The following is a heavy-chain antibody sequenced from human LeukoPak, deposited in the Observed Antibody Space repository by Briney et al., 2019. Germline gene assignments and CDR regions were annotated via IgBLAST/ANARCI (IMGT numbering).Heavy chain of an antibody. V-gene: IGHV4-39*01. D-gene: IGHD5-24*01. Sequence: SETLSLTCIVSGGSISSSSYYWGWIRQPPEKGLEWIGSIHYSGSTYYNPSLKSRVTVSVDTSKNQFSLYLSSVTAADTAVYYCASADALTAMAFDYWGRGTLVTVSS. CDR2: IHYSGST. J-gene: IGHJ4*02. CDR3: ASADALTAMAFDY. CDR1: GGSISSSSYY.